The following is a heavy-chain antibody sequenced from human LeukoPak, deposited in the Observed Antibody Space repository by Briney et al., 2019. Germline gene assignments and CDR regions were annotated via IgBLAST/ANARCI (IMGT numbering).Heavy chain of an antibody. CDR1: GGSISSSSYY. Sequence: SETLSLTCTVSGGSISSSSYYWGWIRQPPGKGLEWIGSTYYSGSTYYNPSLKSRVTISVDTSKNQFSLKLSSVTAADTAVYYCARQGIVGEQWLDFDYWGQGTLVTVSS. V-gene: IGHV4-39*01. J-gene: IGHJ4*02. CDR2: TYYSGST. CDR3: ARQGIVGEQWLDFDY. D-gene: IGHD6-19*01.